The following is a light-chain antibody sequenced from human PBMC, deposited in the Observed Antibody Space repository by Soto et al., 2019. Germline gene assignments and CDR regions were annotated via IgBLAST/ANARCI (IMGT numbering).Light chain of an antibody. CDR1: SSDVGGFLY. J-gene: IGLJ2*01. Sequence: QSALTQPASVSGSPGQSITISCTGTSSDVGGFLYVSWFQQHPGKAPKLMIYVVSNRPSGISNRFSGSKSGNTASLTISGLQAEDEADYYCSSYSSSSTLVVFGGGTKLTVL. CDR2: VVS. CDR3: SSYSSSSTLVV. V-gene: IGLV2-14*01.